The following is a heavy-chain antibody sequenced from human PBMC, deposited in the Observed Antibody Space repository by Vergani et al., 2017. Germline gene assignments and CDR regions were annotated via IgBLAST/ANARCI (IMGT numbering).Heavy chain of an antibody. J-gene: IGHJ6*02. CDR3: ASVRSAADTNYYYCMDG. Sequence: QVQLQESGPGLVKPSETLSLTCTVSGGSISSYYWSWIRQPPGKGLEWIGYIYYSGSTNYNPALKSRVTLSVETSKNQCSLKLSSVTAAATAVYYCASVRSAADTNYYYCMDGWGQGTTVTVSS. D-gene: IGHD6-13*01. CDR2: IYYSGST. CDR1: GGSISSYY. V-gene: IGHV4-59*01.